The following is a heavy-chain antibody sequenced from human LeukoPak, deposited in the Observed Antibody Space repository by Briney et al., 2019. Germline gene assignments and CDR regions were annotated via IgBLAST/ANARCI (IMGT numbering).Heavy chain of an antibody. J-gene: IGHJ4*02. CDR1: GFTVSSNY. D-gene: IGHD1-20*01. CDR2: IYSGGST. V-gene: IGHV3-66*01. Sequence: PGGSLRLSCAASGFTVSSNYMSWVRQAPGKGLEWVSVIYSGGSTYYADSVKGRFTNSRDNSKNTLYLQMNSLRAEDTAVYYCARDGSAANWISYFDYWGQGTLVTVSS. CDR3: ARDGSAANWISYFDY.